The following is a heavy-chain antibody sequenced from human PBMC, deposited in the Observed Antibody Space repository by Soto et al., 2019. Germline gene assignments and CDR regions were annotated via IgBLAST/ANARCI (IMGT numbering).Heavy chain of an antibody. J-gene: IGHJ4*02. D-gene: IGHD6-13*01. CDR3: AKDNWAGIAAAGNDY. CDR1: GFTFSSYG. V-gene: IGHV3-30*18. CDR2: ISYDGSNK. Sequence: GGSLRLSCAASGFTFSSYGMHWVRQAPGKGLEWVAVISYDGSNKYYADSVKGRFTISRDNSKNTLYLQMNSLRAEDTAVYYCAKDNWAGIAAAGNDYWGQGTLVTVSS.